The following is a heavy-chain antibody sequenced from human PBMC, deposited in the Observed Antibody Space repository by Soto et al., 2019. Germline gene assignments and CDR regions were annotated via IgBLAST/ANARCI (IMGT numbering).Heavy chain of an antibody. CDR3: ARAVIKRYYGDYNYYYYMDV. D-gene: IGHD4-17*01. J-gene: IGHJ6*03. V-gene: IGHV3-74*01. CDR2: INSDGSST. CDR1: GFTFSSYW. Sequence: GGSLRLSCAASGFTFSSYWMHWVRQAPGKGLVWVSRINSDGSSTSYADSGKGRFTISRDNAKNTLYLQMNSLRAEDTAVYYCARAVIKRYYGDYNYYYYMDVWGKGTTVTVSS.